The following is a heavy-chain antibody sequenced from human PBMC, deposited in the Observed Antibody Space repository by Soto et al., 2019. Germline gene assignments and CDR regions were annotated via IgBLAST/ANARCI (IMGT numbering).Heavy chain of an antibody. CDR1: GFTFSSYG. J-gene: IGHJ5*02. CDR2: ISYDGSNK. Sequence: QVQLVESGGGVVQPGRSLRLSCAASGFTFSSYGMHWVRQAPGKGLEWVAVISYDGSNKYYAESVKGRFTISRDNSKNTLYLQMNSLRAEDTAVYYCAKEDWFDPWGQGTLVTVSS. V-gene: IGHV3-30*18. CDR3: AKEDWFDP.